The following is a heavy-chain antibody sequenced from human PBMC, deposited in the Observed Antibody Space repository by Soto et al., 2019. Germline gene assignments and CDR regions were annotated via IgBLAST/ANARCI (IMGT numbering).Heavy chain of an antibody. D-gene: IGHD2-2*01. CDR2: IFNSGNA. CDR3: ARDGSSNVPAAMRWLDP. V-gene: IGHV4-31*03. CDR1: GGSVTSGNYY. J-gene: IGHJ5*02. Sequence: SETLSLTCSVSGGSVTSGNYYWTCIRQRPGKGLEWIGHIFNSGNAYYNPSLKRRASISADTSKNQFSLRLTSVTAADAAVYFCARDGSSNVPAAMRWLDPWVQGTLVTVSS.